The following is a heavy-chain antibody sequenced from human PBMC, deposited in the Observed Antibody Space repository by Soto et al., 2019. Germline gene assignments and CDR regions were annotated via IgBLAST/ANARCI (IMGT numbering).Heavy chain of an antibody. CDR1: GFTFSSYW. V-gene: IGHV3-7*01. Sequence: GGSLRLSCAASGFTFSSYWMSWVRQAPGKGLEWVANIKQDGSEKYYVDSVKGRFTISRDNAKNSLYLQMNSLRAEDTAVYYCASGEFYCTNGISPFDCWGKGNMVTVSS. CDR3: ASGEFYCTNGISPFDC. D-gene: IGHD2-8*01. J-gene: IGHJ4*02. CDR2: IKQDGSEK.